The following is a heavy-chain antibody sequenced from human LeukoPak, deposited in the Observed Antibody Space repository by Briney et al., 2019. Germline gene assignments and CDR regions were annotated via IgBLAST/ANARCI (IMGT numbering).Heavy chain of an antibody. J-gene: IGHJ6*02. V-gene: IGHV1-69*06. Sequence: ASVKVSCKASGGTFSSYAISWVRQAPGQGLEWMGGIIPIFGTANYAQKFQGRVTMTEDTSTDTAYMELSSLRSEDTAVYYCATGPSRIVGATTDYYYYYGMDVWGQGTTVTVPS. CDR2: IIPIFGTA. CDR3: ATGPSRIVGATTDYYYYYGMDV. D-gene: IGHD1-26*01. CDR1: GGTFSSYA.